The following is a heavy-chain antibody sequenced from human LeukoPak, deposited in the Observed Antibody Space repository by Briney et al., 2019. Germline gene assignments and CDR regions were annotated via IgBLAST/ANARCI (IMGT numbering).Heavy chain of an antibody. CDR3: ARGELLWFGELQYYFDY. V-gene: IGHV3-9*01. CDR2: ISWNSGSI. J-gene: IGHJ4*02. Sequence: PGGSLRLSCAASGFTFDDYAMHWVRQAPGKGLEWVPGISWNSGSIGYADSVKGRFTISRDNAKNSLYLQMNSLRAEDTAVYYCARGELLWFGELQYYFDYWGQGTLVTVSS. CDR1: GFTFDDYA. D-gene: IGHD3-10*01.